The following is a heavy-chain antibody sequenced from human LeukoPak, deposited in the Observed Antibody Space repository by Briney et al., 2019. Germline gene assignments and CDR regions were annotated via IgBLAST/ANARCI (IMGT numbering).Heavy chain of an antibody. CDR3: AKDSAACGYCGGGTCSLCGFDY. CDR1: GFTFSSYW. CDR2: INSDGSST. J-gene: IGHJ4*02. V-gene: IGHV3-74*01. Sequence: GGSLRLSCAASGFTFSSYWMHWVRQAPGKGLVWVSRINSDGSSTSYADSVKGRFTISRDNSKNTLYLQMISLRAEDTAVYYCAKDSAACGYCGGGTCSLCGFDYWGQGTLVMASS. D-gene: IGHD2-15*01.